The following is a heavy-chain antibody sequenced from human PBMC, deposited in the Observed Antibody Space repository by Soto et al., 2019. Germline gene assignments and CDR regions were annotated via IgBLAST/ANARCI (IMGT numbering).Heavy chain of an antibody. J-gene: IGHJ4*02. CDR2: ISGSGGST. CDR1: GFTFSSYS. CDR3: AKVGYYDSRDPWGY. V-gene: IGHV3-23*01. D-gene: IGHD3-22*01. Sequence: XGSLRLSCAASGFTFSSYSMSWVRQAPGEGLGWVSVISGSGGSTYYADSVKGRFTISRDNSKNTLYLQMNSLRAEDTAVYYCAKVGYYDSRDPWGYWGQGTLVTVSS.